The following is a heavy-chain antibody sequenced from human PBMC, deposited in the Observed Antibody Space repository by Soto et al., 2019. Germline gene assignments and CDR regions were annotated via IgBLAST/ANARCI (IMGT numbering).Heavy chain of an antibody. CDR3: ATASRGGYALH. CDR2: IIPIFDTS. D-gene: IGHD5-12*01. CDR1: GGTFSNYA. J-gene: IGHJ4*02. Sequence: QVQLVQSGAEVKKPGSSVTVSCKASGGTFSNYAVDWVRQAPAEGLEWMGRIIPIFDTSNYAQRFQRRVTITADTFTGTAYMELISLRSDDTAVDYWATASRGGYALHGGQGTLFTVSS. V-gene: IGHV1-69*06.